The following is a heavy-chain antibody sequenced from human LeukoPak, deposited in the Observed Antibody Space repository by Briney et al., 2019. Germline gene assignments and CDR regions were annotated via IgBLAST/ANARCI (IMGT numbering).Heavy chain of an antibody. V-gene: IGHV4-59*12. Sequence: PSETLSLTCSVSGGSISNYYWSWIRQPPGKGLELVGYIYYSGSINYNPSLKSRVTMSVDTSKNQFSLKLSSVTAADTAVYYCARDTIAAAGRMGPNWFDPWGQGTLVTVSS. CDR2: IYYSGSI. CDR1: GGSISNYY. CDR3: ARDTIAAAGRMGPNWFDP. J-gene: IGHJ5*02. D-gene: IGHD6-13*01.